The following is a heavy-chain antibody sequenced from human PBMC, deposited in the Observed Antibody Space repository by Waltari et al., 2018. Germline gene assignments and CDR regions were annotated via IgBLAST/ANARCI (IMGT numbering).Heavy chain of an antibody. CDR2: INQDGSEK. J-gene: IGHJ4*02. D-gene: IGHD7-27*01. V-gene: IGHV3-7*01. CDR1: GFTFTSYW. CDR3: ARDHWGPDY. Sequence: EVQVVESGGGLVQPGGSLRLSCAASGFTFTSYWMSWVRQAPGKGPEWGANINQDGSEKNYVDYVKGRFTISRDNAKDSLYLQMNSLRAEDTAVYFCARDHWGPDYWGQGTLVTVSS.